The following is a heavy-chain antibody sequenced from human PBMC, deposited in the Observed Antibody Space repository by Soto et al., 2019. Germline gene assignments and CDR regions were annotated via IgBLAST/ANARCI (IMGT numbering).Heavy chain of an antibody. CDR2: IGGGGGT. CDR1: GFTFSSYA. J-gene: IGHJ4*02. D-gene: IGHD2-15*01. V-gene: IGHV3-23*01. CDR3: AKGQGWSYYYDS. Sequence: EVQLLESGGGLVQPGGSLRLSCAASGFTFSSYAMSWVRLAPGKGLEWCSSIGGGGGTYYADSVKGRFTISRDNSKNMLYLHLNSLRAEDTAMYYCAKGQGWSYYYDSWGQGTLVTVSS.